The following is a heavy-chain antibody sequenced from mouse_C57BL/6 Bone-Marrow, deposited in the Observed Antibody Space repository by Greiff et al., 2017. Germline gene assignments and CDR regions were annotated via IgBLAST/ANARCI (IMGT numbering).Heavy chain of an antibody. CDR1: GYTFTSYW. D-gene: IGHD1-1*01. CDR2: INPSSGYT. Sequence: QVQLKQSGAELAKPGASVKLSCKASGYTFTSYWMHWVKQRPGQGLEWIGYINPSSGYTKYNQKFKDKATLAADKSSSTAYMQLSSLTYEDSAVYYCFITTVVAEYCDGWGTGTTVTVSS. CDR3: FITTVVAEYCDG. J-gene: IGHJ1*03. V-gene: IGHV1-7*01.